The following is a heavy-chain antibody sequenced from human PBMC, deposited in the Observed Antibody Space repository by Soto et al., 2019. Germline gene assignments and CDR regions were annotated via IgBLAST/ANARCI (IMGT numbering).Heavy chain of an antibody. CDR3: ARHPPPGYYYDSSGYYGYFQH. J-gene: IGHJ1*01. V-gene: IGHV3-23*01. CDR2: ISGTGGGT. CDR1: GFTFWTYA. Sequence: VSLRLSCAASGFTFWTYAMSWVRQAPGKGLEWVSVISGTGGGTSYADSVKGRFTISRDNSKNTLYLQMNSLGVEDTAVYYCARHPPPGYYYDSSGYYGYFQHWGQGTPVTVSS. D-gene: IGHD3-22*01.